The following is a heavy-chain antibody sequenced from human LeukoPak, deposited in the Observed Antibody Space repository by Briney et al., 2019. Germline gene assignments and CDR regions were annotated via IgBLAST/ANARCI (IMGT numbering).Heavy chain of an antibody. D-gene: IGHD6-19*01. Sequence: GGSLRLSWAASGFTFSSYGMTWVRQAPGKGLDWVAVISYDGTNKYYADSVRGRFTISRDNSKNTLYLQMDSLRTEDTAVYYCARVELYASGWYGSIDYWGQGTLVAVSS. V-gene: IGHV3-30*03. J-gene: IGHJ4*02. CDR3: ARVELYASGWYGSIDY. CDR1: GFTFSSYG. CDR2: ISYDGTNK.